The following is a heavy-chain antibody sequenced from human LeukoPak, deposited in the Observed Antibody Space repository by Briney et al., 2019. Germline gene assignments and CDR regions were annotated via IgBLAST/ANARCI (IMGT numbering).Heavy chain of an antibody. Sequence: GGSLRLSCAASGFTFRYYWMHWVRQAPGKGLVWVSRINTDGSTTTYADSVKGRFTISRDNAKNTLYLQMNSLRAEDTAVYYCARARRASSGWYTPSGAFDIWGQGTMVTVSS. J-gene: IGHJ3*02. CDR3: ARARRASSGWYTPSGAFDI. V-gene: IGHV3-74*01. D-gene: IGHD6-19*01. CDR2: INTDGSTT. CDR1: GFTFRYYW.